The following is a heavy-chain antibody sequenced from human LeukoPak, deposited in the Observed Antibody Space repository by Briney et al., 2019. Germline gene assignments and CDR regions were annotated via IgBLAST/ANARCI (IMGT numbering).Heavy chain of an antibody. J-gene: IGHJ5*02. CDR1: GGTFSSYA. V-gene: IGHV1-69*04. Sequence: SVKVSCKASGGTFSSYAISWVRQAPGQGLEWMGRIIPILGIANYAQKFQGRVTITADKSTSTAYMELSSLRSEDTAVYYCARTFQVEMATIGAGWFDPWGQGTLVTVSS. D-gene: IGHD5-24*01. CDR3: ARTFQVEMATIGAGWFDP. CDR2: IIPILGIA.